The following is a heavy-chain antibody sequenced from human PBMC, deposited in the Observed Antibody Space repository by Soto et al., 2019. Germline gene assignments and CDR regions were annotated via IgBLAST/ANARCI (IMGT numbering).Heavy chain of an antibody. J-gene: IGHJ3*02. D-gene: IGHD2-8*02. CDR3: AKATATGGGAFHI. CDR1: GFICSSYD. CDR2: ILVDGRT. V-gene: IGHV3-23*01. Sequence: PGGSLRLSCAASGFICSSYDMSWVRQAPGKGLEWVSTILVDGRTFYVDSVKGRFTISRDNSKNTVYLQMNSLTAGDTALYYCAKATATGGGAFHICGQGTMVTVSS.